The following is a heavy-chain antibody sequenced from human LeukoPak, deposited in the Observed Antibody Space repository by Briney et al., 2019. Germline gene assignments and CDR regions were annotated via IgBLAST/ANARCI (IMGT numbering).Heavy chain of an antibody. D-gene: IGHD3-22*01. CDR3: ARSHSPAYYDTFDY. Sequence: SVEFSCKVSGVTFSNYVISWVLHAPGQGVEWMGGIIPVFGTPNYAQKFRDRVTITTNESTSTAHMEMSSLRSEDTAVYYCARSHSPAYYDTFDYWGQGTLVTVSS. CDR2: IIPVFGTP. CDR1: GVTFSNYV. J-gene: IGHJ4*02. V-gene: IGHV1-69*05.